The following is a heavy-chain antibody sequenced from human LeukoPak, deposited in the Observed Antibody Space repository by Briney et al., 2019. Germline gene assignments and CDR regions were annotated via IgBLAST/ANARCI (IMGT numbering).Heavy chain of an antibody. CDR2: ITRSSSTI. CDR3: AREYSSSSGSVSDY. CDR1: GFTFSSYN. J-gene: IGHJ4*02. Sequence: GGSLRLSCATSGFTFSSYNMNWVRQAPGKGLEWVSYITRSSSTIYYADSVKGRFTISRDNAKNSLYLQMNSLRDEDTAVYYCAREYSSSSGSVSDYWGQGTLVTVSS. D-gene: IGHD6-6*01. V-gene: IGHV3-48*02.